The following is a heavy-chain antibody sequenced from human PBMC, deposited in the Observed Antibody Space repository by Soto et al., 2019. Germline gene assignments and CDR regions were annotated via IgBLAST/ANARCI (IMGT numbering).Heavy chain of an antibody. V-gene: IGHV1-18*01. CDR2: ISPYNGDT. J-gene: IGHJ5*02. D-gene: IGHD5-18*01. CDR1: GYTFTSYG. Sequence: QVQLVQSGTAVKKPGASVMVSCKTSGYTFTSYGVSWVRQAPAQGLEWMGLISPYNGDTIYARKFQGRVPVTADTATSTVYMELRSLRSDDTAVYYCVRDASSGYRGWWDPWGQGTLVTVSS. CDR3: VRDASSGYRGWWDP.